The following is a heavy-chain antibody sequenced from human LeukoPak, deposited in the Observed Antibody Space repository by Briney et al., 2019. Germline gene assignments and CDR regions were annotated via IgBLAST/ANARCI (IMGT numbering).Heavy chain of an antibody. CDR1: GFTFSSYA. J-gene: IGHJ4*02. Sequence: GGSLRLSCTASGFTFSSYAMSWVRQAPGKGLEWVSGLSSSGAKTFYADSVKGRFTISRDNSKNTMFLQMNSLRAEDTAVYYCAKGKGVGYWGQGTLVTVSS. D-gene: IGHD2-15*01. V-gene: IGHV3-23*01. CDR3: AKGKGVGY. CDR2: LSSSGAKT.